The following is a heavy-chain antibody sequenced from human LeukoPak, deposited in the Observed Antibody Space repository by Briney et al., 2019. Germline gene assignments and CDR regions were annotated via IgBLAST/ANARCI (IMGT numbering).Heavy chain of an antibody. CDR3: ARKSLRIGSNNWFDP. CDR1: GGSISSYY. CDR2: IYYSGST. D-gene: IGHD2-21*01. Sequence: SETLSLTCTVAGGSISSYYWSWIRQPPGKGLEWIGYIYYSGSTNYNPSLKSRVTISVDTSKNQFSLKLSSVTAADTAVYFCARKSLRIGSNNWFDPWGQGTLVTVSS. J-gene: IGHJ5*02. V-gene: IGHV4-59*08.